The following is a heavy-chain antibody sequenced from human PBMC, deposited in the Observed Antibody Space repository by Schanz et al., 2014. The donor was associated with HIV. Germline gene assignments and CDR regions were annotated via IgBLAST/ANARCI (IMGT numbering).Heavy chain of an antibody. J-gene: IGHJ4*02. CDR1: EGTFRHFG. CDR3: ARSLGGVEDS. V-gene: IGHV1-69*01. D-gene: IGHD3-16*01. CDR2: MPSMSGTP. Sequence: QVQLVQSGTEVQKPGSSVKVSCNPSEGTFRHFGLSWVRQAPGQGLEWMGGMPSMSGTPTYAQKFQGRVTISADESSNTAYLDLPSLTSEDTAVYFCARSLGGVEDSWGQGTLVTVSS.